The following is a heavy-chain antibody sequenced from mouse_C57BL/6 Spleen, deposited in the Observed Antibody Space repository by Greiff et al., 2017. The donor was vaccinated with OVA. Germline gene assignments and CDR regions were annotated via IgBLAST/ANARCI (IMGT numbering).Heavy chain of an antibody. CDR2: IDPETGGT. CDR3: TTKVIYYDSGFDY. D-gene: IGHD2-4*01. J-gene: IGHJ2*01. Sequence: VHLVESGAELVRPGASVTLSCKASGYTFTDYEMHWVKQTPVHGLEWIGAIDPETGGTAYNQKFKGKAILTADKSSSTAYMELRSLTSEDSAVYYCTTKVIYYDSGFDYWGQGTTLTVSS. V-gene: IGHV1-15*01. CDR1: GYTFTDYE.